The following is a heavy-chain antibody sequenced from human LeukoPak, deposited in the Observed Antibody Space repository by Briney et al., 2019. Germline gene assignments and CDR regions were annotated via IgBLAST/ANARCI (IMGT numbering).Heavy chain of an antibody. D-gene: IGHD3-3*02. Sequence: ASVKVSCKASGYTFTDYFVHWVRQAPGQGLEWMGRINPNSGGTNYAQKFQGRVTMTRDTSISTAYMELSRLRSDDTAVYYCARDRILDYYYMDVWGKGTTVAVSS. V-gene: IGHV1-2*06. J-gene: IGHJ6*03. CDR2: INPNSGGT. CDR3: ARDRILDYYYMDV. CDR1: GYTFTDYF.